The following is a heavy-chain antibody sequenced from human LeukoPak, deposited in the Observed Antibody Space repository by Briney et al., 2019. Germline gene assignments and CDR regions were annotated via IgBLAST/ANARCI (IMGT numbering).Heavy chain of an antibody. J-gene: IGHJ4*02. D-gene: IGHD1-26*01. V-gene: IGHV1-24*01. CDR3: ATGIVGATNIDY. CDR1: GYTLTELS. Sequence: ALVKVSCKVSGYTLTELSMHWVRQAPGKGLEWMGGFDPEDGETIYAQKFQGRVTMTEDTSTDTAYMELSSLRSEDTAVYYCATGIVGATNIDYWGQGTLVTVSS. CDR2: FDPEDGET.